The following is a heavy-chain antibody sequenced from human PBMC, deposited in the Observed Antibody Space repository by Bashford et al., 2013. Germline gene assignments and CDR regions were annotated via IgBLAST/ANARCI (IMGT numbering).Heavy chain of an antibody. CDR2: ISGIDGST. J-gene: IGHJ4*02. V-gene: IGHV3-23*01. CDR3: AKMSLTYYYDGAFDY. Sequence: GSLRLSCAASGFTFSTYAMSWVRQAPGKGLEWVSGISGIDGSTFYADSVKGRLTMSRDTSRNTLFLQMNSLRAEDSAIYYCAKMSLTYYYDGAFDYWGRGTLVTVSS. D-gene: IGHD3-22*01. CDR1: GFTFSTYA.